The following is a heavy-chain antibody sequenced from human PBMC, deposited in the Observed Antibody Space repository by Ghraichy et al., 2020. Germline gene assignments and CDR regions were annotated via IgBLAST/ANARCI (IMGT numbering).Heavy chain of an antibody. D-gene: IGHD2-2*01. Sequence: LTCAASGFTFRAYSVSWVRQAPGKGLEWVSSISSSSRYILYADSVKGRFTISRDNAKNSLYLQMNSLRAEDTAVYYCARDRVDIVVVGGFYYGMDVWGQGTTVTVSS. V-gene: IGHV3-21*01. J-gene: IGHJ6*02. CDR2: ISSSSRYI. CDR1: GFTFRAYS. CDR3: ARDRVDIVVVGGFYYGMDV.